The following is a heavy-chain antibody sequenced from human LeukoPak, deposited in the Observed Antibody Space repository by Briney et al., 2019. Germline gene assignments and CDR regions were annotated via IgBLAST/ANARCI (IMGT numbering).Heavy chain of an antibody. CDR2: ISSSGSTI. CDR1: GFTFSSYE. J-gene: IGHJ4*02. V-gene: IGHV3-48*03. CDR3: ARDLIAVAGTPFFPDLFDY. D-gene: IGHD6-19*01. Sequence: GGSLRLTCADSGFTFSSYEMNWVRQAPGKGLEWVSYISSSGSTIYYADSVKGRFTISRDNAKNSLYLQMNSLRAEDTAVYYCARDLIAVAGTPFFPDLFDYWGQGTLVTVSS.